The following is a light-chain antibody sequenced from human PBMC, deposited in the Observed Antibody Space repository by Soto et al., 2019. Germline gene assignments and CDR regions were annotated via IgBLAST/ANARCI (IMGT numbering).Light chain of an antibody. CDR3: QQYNNWPPIT. CDR2: GAS. V-gene: IGKV3-15*01. Sequence: EIVMTQSPATLSVSPGERATLSCRASQSVSSNLAWYQQKPGQAPRLLIYGASTRATGIPARFSGSGSGTEFTITNSSLQSEDFAIYYCQQYNNWPPITFGQGTRLEIK. CDR1: QSVSSN. J-gene: IGKJ5*01.